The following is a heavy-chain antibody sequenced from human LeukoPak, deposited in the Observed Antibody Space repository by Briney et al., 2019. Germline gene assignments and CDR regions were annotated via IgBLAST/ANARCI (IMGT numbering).Heavy chain of an antibody. V-gene: IGHV4-30-4*08. CDR1: GGSISSGDYY. J-gene: IGHJ4*02. Sequence: SETLSLTCTVSGGSISSGDYYWSWIRQPPGKGLEWIGYIYYSGSTYYNPSLKSRVTISVDTSKNQFSLKLSSVTAADTAVYYCARDLPDCSGGSCAGHYWGQGTLVTVSP. D-gene: IGHD2-15*01. CDR3: ARDLPDCSGGSCAGHY. CDR2: IYYSGST.